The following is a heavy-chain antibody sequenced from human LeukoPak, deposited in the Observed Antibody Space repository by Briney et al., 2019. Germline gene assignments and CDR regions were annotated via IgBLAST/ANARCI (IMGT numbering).Heavy chain of an antibody. D-gene: IGHD2-8*02. CDR2: IYYSGST. Sequence: SETLSLTCTVSGGSISSSHWNWIRQSPEKGLEWIGYIYYSGSTKYNPSLESRVTISLDTSKSQFSLKLSSVTAADTAVYYCARGYWFYFDYWGQGTLVTVSS. V-gene: IGHV4-59*08. CDR1: GGSISSSH. CDR3: ARGYWFYFDY. J-gene: IGHJ4*02.